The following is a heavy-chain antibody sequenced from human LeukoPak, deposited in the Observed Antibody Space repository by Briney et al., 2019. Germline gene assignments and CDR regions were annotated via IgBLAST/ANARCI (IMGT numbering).Heavy chain of an antibody. D-gene: IGHD5-18*01. J-gene: IGHJ4*02. Sequence: GGSLRLSCAASGFTFSSYAMHWVRQAPGKGLEWVAVISYDGSNKYYADSVKGRFTISRDNSKNTLYLQVNSLRAEDTAVYYCARDPVYSYGFLFDYWGQGTLVTVSS. CDR3: ARDPVYSYGFLFDY. V-gene: IGHV3-30-3*01. CDR2: ISYDGSNK. CDR1: GFTFSSYA.